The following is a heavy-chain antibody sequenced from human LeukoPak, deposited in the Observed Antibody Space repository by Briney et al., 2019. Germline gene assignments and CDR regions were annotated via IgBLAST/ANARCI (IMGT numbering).Heavy chain of an antibody. Sequence: ASVKVSYKASGYTFTSYYMHWVRQAPRQGLEWMGWINPNSGGTNYAQKFQGKVTMTRDTSISTAYMELSSLRSDDTAVFYCVRVATTGSSRFDYWGQGTLVTVSS. J-gene: IGHJ4*02. V-gene: IGHV1-2*02. CDR1: GYTFTSYY. D-gene: IGHD6-6*01. CDR3: VRVATTGSSRFDY. CDR2: INPNSGGT.